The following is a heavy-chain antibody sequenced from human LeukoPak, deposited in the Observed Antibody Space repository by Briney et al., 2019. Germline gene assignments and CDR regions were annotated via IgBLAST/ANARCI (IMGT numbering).Heavy chain of an antibody. Sequence: GESLKISCKSSGYSFTSFWIGWARQMPGKGLEWMGIIYPGDSDTRYSPSFQGQVTISADKSISTAYLQWSSLKASDTAMYYCARLRWSSSSWYNYYYYGMDVWGQGTTVTVSS. CDR1: GYSFTSFW. D-gene: IGHD6-13*01. V-gene: IGHV5-51*01. CDR2: IYPGDSDT. CDR3: ARLRWSSSSWYNYYYYGMDV. J-gene: IGHJ6*02.